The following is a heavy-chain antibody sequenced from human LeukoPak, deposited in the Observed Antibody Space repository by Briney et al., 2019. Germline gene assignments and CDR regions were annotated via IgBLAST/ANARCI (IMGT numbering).Heavy chain of an antibody. D-gene: IGHD3-16*01. V-gene: IGHV3-23*01. Sequence: GGSLRLSCTASGFAFSSYAMSWVRQAPGKGLEWVSAISGSGGSTYYADSVKGRFTISRDNSKNTLYLQMNSLRAEDTALYYRANGYASGINYYYYYMDVWGKGTTVTVSS. CDR3: ANGYASGINYYYYYMDV. CDR2: ISGSGGST. J-gene: IGHJ6*03. CDR1: GFAFSSYA.